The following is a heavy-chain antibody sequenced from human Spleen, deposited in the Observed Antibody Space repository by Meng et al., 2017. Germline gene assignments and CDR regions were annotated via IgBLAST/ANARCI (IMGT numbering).Heavy chain of an antibody. CDR3: AHRPPGGYQLLLFDY. Sequence: QITLKESGPTLVKPTQTLTLTCTFSGFSLSTSGVGVGWIRQPPGKALEWLGIIYWDDDKRYSTSLMSRLTITKDTSKNQVVLTMTNMEPVDTATYYCAHRPPGGYQLLLFDYWGQGTLVTVSS. J-gene: IGHJ4*02. CDR2: IYWDDDK. D-gene: IGHD2-2*01. CDR1: GFSLSTSGVG. V-gene: IGHV2-5*02.